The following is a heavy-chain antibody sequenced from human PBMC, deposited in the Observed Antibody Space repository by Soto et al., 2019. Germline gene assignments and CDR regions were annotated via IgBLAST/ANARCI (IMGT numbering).Heavy chain of an antibody. V-gene: IGHV4-34*01. J-gene: IGHJ4*02. CDR2: IKDGGST. Sequence: QVQLQQWGAGLLKPSETLSLTCAVNGGSFTGYYWSWVRQPPGKGLEWIGEIKDGGSTNYSTSLRSRVTISADASQKQFSLKLTSVTAAATAVYYCARGQEGVVATHWDQGTLVTVSS. D-gene: IGHD3-22*01. CDR1: GGSFTGYY. CDR3: ARGQEGVVATH.